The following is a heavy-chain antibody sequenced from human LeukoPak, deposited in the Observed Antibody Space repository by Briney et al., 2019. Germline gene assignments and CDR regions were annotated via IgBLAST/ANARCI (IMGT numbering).Heavy chain of an antibody. CDR2: IYTSGST. J-gene: IGHJ6*03. V-gene: IGHV4-4*07. Sequence: PSETLSLTCTVSGGSISSYYWSWIRQPAGKGLEWIGRIYTSGSTNYNPSLKSRVTMSVDTSKNQFSLKLSSVTAADTAVYYCAREIVGATSTYYYYYMDVWGKGTTVTVSS. D-gene: IGHD1-26*01. CDR1: GGSISSYY. CDR3: AREIVGATSTYYYYYMDV.